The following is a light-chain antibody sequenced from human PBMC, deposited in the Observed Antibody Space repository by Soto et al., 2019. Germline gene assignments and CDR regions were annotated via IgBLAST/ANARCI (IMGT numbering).Light chain of an antibody. V-gene: IGKV1-5*01. Sequence: DIHMTQSPSTLSASVLDRVTITCRASESASIWLAWYQQKPGKAPRLLIYDAASLNTGVPSRFSGSGSGTNFTLTISSLQPDDFATYYCQYDSSFGQGTKVDIK. CDR1: ESASIW. CDR2: DAA. CDR3: QYDSS. J-gene: IGKJ2*01.